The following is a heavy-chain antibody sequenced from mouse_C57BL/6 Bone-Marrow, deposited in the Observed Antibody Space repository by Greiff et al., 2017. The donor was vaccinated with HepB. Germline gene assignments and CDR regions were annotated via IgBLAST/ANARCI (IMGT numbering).Heavy chain of an antibody. Sequence: EVKLMESGGGLVQSGRSLRLSCATSGFTFSDFYMEWVRQAPGKGLAWIAASRNKANDYTTEYSASVKGRLIVSRDTSQSILYLQMNALRAEDTASYYCARDADHYYGSSAGFAYWGQGTRVTVSA. J-gene: IGHJ3*01. D-gene: IGHD1-1*01. V-gene: IGHV7-1*01. CDR2: SRNKANDYTT. CDR3: ARDADHYYGSSAGFAY. CDR1: GFTFSDFY.